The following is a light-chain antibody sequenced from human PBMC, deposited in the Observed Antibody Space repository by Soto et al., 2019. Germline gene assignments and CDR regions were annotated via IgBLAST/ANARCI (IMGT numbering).Light chain of an antibody. Sequence: DIQMTQSPSTLSASEGDRVTISCRASQSVSIWLAWYQQKPGRAPKLLIYKSSILESGVPSRFSGSGSGTEFTLTISSLQPDDFATYYCQQYKSYSPITFGQGTRLEIK. CDR2: KSS. J-gene: IGKJ5*01. CDR1: QSVSIW. V-gene: IGKV1-5*03. CDR3: QQYKSYSPIT.